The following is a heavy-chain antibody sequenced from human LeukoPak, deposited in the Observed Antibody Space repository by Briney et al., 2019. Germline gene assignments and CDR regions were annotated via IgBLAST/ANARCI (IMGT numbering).Heavy chain of an antibody. Sequence: SETLSLTCAVYGGSFSGYYWSWIRQPPGKGLEWIGEINHSGSTNYNPSLKSRVTMSVDTSKNQFSLKLSSVTAADTAVYYCARGFSGWYHNPNGYWGQGTLVTVSS. J-gene: IGHJ4*02. CDR3: ARGFSGWYHNPNGY. V-gene: IGHV4-34*01. CDR1: GGSFSGYY. CDR2: INHSGST. D-gene: IGHD6-19*01.